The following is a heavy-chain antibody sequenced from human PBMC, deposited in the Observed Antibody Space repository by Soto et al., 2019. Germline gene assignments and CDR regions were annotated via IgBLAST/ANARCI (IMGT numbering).Heavy chain of an antibody. J-gene: IGHJ4*02. CDR1: GYTFTSYD. CDR3: TRGQGNH. V-gene: IGHV1-8*01. Sequence: QVQLVQSGAEVKKPGASVRVSCKASGYTFTSYDIYWVRQATGQGLEWMGWMNPFSGNAVYTQKFQERGTLTRDTSINTGYMEMSGLRSEDPAVYYCTRGQGNHWGQGSLVTVSS. CDR2: MNPFSGNA.